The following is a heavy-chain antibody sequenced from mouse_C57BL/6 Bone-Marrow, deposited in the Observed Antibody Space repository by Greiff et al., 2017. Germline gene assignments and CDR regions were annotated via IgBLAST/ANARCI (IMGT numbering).Heavy chain of an antibody. D-gene: IGHD2-4*01. CDR3: ANDYGGACFAY. J-gene: IGHJ3*01. CDR2: IDPSDSYT. V-gene: IGHV1-69*01. Sequence: QVQLQQPGAELVMPGASVKLSCKASGYTFTSYWMHWVKQRPGQGLEWIGEIDPSDSYTNYNQKFKGKSTLTVDKSSSTAYMQLSSLTSEDSAVYYCANDYGGACFAYWGQGTLVTVSA. CDR1: GYTFTSYW.